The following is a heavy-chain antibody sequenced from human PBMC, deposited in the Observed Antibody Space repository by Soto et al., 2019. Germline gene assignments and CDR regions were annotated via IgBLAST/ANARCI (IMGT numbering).Heavy chain of an antibody. CDR1: RYTFTSYG. CDR2: ISAYNGNT. J-gene: IGHJ3*02. D-gene: IGHD3-22*01. CDR3: ARNTYYYDSSGDAFDI. V-gene: IGHV1-18*04. Sequence: ASVKVSCKASRYTFTSYGISWVRQAPGQGLEWMGWISAYNGNTNYAQKLQGRVTMTTDTSTSTAYMELRSLRSDDTAVYYCARNTYYYDSSGDAFDIWGQGTMVTVSS.